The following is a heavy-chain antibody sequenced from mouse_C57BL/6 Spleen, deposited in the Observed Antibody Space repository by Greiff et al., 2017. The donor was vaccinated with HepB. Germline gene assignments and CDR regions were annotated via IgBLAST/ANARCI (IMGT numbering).Heavy chain of an antibody. D-gene: IGHD2-3*01. CDR1: GYTFTSYW. Sequence: QVQLQQPGAELVMPGASVKLSCKASGYTFTSYWMHWVKQRPGQGLEWIGEIDPSDSYTNYNQKFKGKSTLTVDKSSSTAYMQLSSLTSEDSAVYYCARSADGLDYWGQGTTLTVSS. V-gene: IGHV1-69*01. CDR3: ARSADGLDY. CDR2: IDPSDSYT. J-gene: IGHJ2*01.